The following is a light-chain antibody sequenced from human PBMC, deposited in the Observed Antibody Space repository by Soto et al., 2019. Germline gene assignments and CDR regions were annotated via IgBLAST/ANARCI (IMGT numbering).Light chain of an antibody. CDR3: MQPLENFRT. CDR2: LGS. V-gene: IGKV2-28*01. J-gene: IGKJ1*01. Sequence: IVMTQSPLPLSVTPGEAASISCMSSARLLHKNGYNYVDWYMQKPGQSPQLLIYLGSNRASGVPDRFSGSGSDTYFTLEISRVEADDGGVYYCMQPLENFRTFGQGTKVDI. CDR1: ARLLHKNGYNY.